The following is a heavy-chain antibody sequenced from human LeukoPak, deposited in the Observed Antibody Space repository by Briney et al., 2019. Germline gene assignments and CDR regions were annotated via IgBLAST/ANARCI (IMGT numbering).Heavy chain of an antibody. D-gene: IGHD1-7*01. V-gene: IGHV4-38-2*02. CDR3: ARERRGITGTSPGYYMDV. J-gene: IGHJ6*03. CDR2: IYHSGST. Sequence: SETLSLTCAVSGYSITSDYYWGWFRLPPGKALEWIGSIYHSGSTYYHPSLRSRVTISVDTSQNQFSLKLSSVTAEDTAVYYCARERRGITGTSPGYYMDVWGKGTTVTVSS. CDR1: GYSITSDYY.